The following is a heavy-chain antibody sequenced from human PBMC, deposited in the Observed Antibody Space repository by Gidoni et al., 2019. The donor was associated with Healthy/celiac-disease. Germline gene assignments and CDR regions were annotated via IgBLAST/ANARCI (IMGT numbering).Heavy chain of an antibody. Sequence: EVQLLESGGGLVQPGGSLRRSCAGSGFTFSSYAMGWVRRAPGKGVEWVSAISGSGGSTYYADSVKGRFTISRDNSKNTLYLQMNSLRAEDTAVYYCAKDRGAVVMGRYWGQGTLVTVSS. J-gene: IGHJ4*02. D-gene: IGHD2-15*01. CDR2: ISGSGGST. CDR3: AKDRGAVVMGRY. V-gene: IGHV3-23*01. CDR1: GFTFSSYA.